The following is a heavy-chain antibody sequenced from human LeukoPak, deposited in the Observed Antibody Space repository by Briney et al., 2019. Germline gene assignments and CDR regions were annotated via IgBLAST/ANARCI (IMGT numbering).Heavy chain of an antibody. CDR1: GFTFSKYA. D-gene: IGHD3-22*01. CDR2: ISGSGGST. V-gene: IGHV3-23*01. Sequence: GGSLRLSCAASGFTFSKYAMSWVRQAPGKGLEWVSAISGSGGSTYYADSVKGRFTISRDNSKNTLYLQMNSLRAEDTAVYYCAKGGYYDSSGYYWGPYYFDYWGQGTLVTVSS. J-gene: IGHJ4*02. CDR3: AKGGYYDSSGYYWGPYYFDY.